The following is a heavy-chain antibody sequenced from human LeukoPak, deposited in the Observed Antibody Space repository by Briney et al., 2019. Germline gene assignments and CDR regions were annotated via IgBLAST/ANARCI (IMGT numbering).Heavy chain of an antibody. D-gene: IGHD3-3*01. V-gene: IGHV4-59*01. CDR1: GGSISSYY. CDR3: ARGASIFGVVIQAFDI. Sequence: SETLSLTCTVSGGSISSYYWSWIRQPPGKGLEWIGYIYYSGSTNYNPSLKSRVTMSVDTSKNQFSLKLSSVTAADTAVYYCARGASIFGVVIQAFDIWGQGTMVTVSS. CDR2: IYYSGST. J-gene: IGHJ3*02.